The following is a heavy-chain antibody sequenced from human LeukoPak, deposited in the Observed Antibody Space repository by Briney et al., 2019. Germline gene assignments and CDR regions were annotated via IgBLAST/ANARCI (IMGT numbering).Heavy chain of an antibody. CDR1: GFTVSSNY. CDR3: ARDTWNDVFDY. D-gene: IGHD1-1*01. J-gene: IGHJ4*02. CDR2: IYSGGST. V-gene: IGHV3-66*01. Sequence: GGSLRLSCAASGFTVSSNYTSWAREGPGKGLEWVSVIYSGGSTYYADSVKSRFTISRDNSKNTLYLQMNSLRAEDTAVYYCARDTWNDVFDYWGQGTLVTVSS.